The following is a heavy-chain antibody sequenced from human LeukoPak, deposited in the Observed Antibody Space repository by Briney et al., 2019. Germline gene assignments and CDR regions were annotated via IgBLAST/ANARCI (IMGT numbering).Heavy chain of an antibody. Sequence: SGGSLRLSCTASGFTFGDYGMSWLRQAPGKGLEWVAFIRSQTYGGTIHYVASVRGRFTISRDDSKSIAFPQMNSLQTEDTAVYYCSRELAYYGSGGYFLYWGQGTLVTVSS. CDR3: SRELAYYGSGGYFLY. J-gene: IGHJ1*01. V-gene: IGHV3-49*03. D-gene: IGHD3-10*01. CDR2: IRSQTYGGTI. CDR1: GFTFGDYG.